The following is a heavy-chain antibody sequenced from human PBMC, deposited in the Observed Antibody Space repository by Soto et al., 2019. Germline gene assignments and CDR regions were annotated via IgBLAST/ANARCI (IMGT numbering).Heavy chain of an antibody. CDR2: IIPIFGTA. J-gene: IGHJ4*02. CDR3: ARTGYCSGGSCLLALFDY. V-gene: IGHV1-69*13. CDR1: GGTFSSYA. D-gene: IGHD2-15*01. Sequence: SVKVSCKASGGTFSSYAISWVRQAPGQGLEWMGGIIPIFGTANYAQKFQGRVTITADESTSTAYMELSSLRSEDTAVYYCARTGYCSGGSCLLALFDYWGQGTLVTVSS.